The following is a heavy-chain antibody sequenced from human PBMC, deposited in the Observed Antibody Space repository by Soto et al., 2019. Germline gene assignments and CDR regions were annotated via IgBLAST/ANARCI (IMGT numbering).Heavy chain of an antibody. Sequence: PWGSLRLSCAASGFTFSSYDMSWVRQAPGKGLEWVSTISGSGGSTYYADPVKGRFTISRDNFKNTLYLQMNNLRAEDTATYYCAKAYWSGYYPDCWGQGILVTVSS. V-gene: IGHV3-23*01. CDR1: GFTFSSYD. CDR2: ISGSGGST. J-gene: IGHJ4*02. D-gene: IGHD3-3*01. CDR3: AKAYWSGYYPDC.